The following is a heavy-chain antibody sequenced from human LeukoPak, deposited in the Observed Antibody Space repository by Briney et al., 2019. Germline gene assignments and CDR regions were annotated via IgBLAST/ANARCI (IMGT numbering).Heavy chain of an antibody. CDR1: GITVSSNY. CDR2: IYSGGAT. V-gene: IGHV3-66*04. Sequence: GGSLRLSCAASGITVSSNYMSWVRQAPGKGLEWVSIIYSGGATFYADSVKGRFTISRENSKNTLWLQMNSLRAEDTAVYYCARLHYDVLTGPFDYWGQGTLVTVSS. J-gene: IGHJ4*02. D-gene: IGHD3-9*01. CDR3: ARLHYDVLTGPFDY.